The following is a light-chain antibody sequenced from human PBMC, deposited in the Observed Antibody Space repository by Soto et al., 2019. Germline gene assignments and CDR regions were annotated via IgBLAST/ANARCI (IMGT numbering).Light chain of an antibody. V-gene: IGLV2-14*03. CDR1: HNDIGTYDY. CDR3: SSFTSNRIYV. J-gene: IGLJ1*01. Sequence: QSALTQPTSVSGSPRQSITISCTGNHNDIGTYDYVSWYQQHPGRAPRLLIHGVTTRPSGISDRFSASKSGLTASLTISGLQPEDEADYYCSSFTSNRIYVFGHGTKVTVL. CDR2: GVT.